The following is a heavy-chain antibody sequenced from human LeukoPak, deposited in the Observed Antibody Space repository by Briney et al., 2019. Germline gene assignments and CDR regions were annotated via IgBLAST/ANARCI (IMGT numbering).Heavy chain of an antibody. J-gene: IGHJ4*02. V-gene: IGHV3-74*01. CDR2: INSAGNSI. CDR3: ARESSYGDYDY. D-gene: IGHD4-17*01. CDR1: GFTFSSYW. Sequence: GGSLRLSCAASGFTFSSYWIHWVRQAPGKGLVWVSRINSAGNSISYADSVKGRFTISRDNANNTLYLQMNSLRAEDTAVYYCARESSYGDYDYWGQGTLVTVSS.